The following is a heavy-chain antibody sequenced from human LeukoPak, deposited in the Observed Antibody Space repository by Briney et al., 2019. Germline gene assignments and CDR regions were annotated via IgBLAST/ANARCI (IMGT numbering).Heavy chain of an antibody. CDR2: ISSSGSTI. J-gene: IGHJ5*02. Sequence: GGSLRLSCAASGFTFSSYEMNWVRQAPGKGLEWVSYISSSGSTIYYADSVKGRFTISRDNSKNTLYLQMNSLRAEDTAVYYCAKDRSGVAWLLLRECFDPWGQGTLVTVSS. D-gene: IGHD3-22*01. CDR1: GFTFSSYE. V-gene: IGHV3-48*03. CDR3: AKDRSGVAWLLLRECFDP.